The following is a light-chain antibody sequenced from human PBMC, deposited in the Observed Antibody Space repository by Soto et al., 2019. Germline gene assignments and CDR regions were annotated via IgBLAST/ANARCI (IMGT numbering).Light chain of an antibody. J-gene: IGKJ4*01. CDR2: GAS. V-gene: IGKV3-20*01. CDR3: QQYGRLPLS. Sequence: EILLTQSPGTLSLSPGDRATLSCRSSQSLTNSFLAWYQQRPGQTPRLLIYGASIRATDIPDRFSGSGSGTDFTLTISRLEPEDFAVYFCQQYGRLPLSFGGGTKVDI. CDR1: QSLTNSF.